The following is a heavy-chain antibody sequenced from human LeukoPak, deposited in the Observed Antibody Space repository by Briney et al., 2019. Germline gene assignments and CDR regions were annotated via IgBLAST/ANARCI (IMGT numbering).Heavy chain of an antibody. J-gene: IGHJ3*02. CDR2: IYHSGST. V-gene: IGHV4-4*02. D-gene: IGHD3/OR15-3a*01. CDR3: ARVSDWDDAFDI. CDR1: GGSISSSNW. Sequence: PSETLSLTCAVSGGSISSSNWWSWVRQPPGKGLEWIGEIYHSGSTNYNPSLKSRVTKSVDRSKNQFSLKLSSVTAADTAVYYCARVSDWDDAFDIWGQGTMVTVSS.